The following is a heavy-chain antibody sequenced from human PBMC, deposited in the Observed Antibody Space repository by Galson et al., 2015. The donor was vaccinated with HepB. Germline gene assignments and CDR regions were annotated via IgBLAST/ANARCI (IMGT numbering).Heavy chain of an antibody. CDR2: IRSKAYGGTT. J-gene: IGHJ4*02. Sequence: SLRLSCAASGFTFGDYAMSWVRQAPGKGLEWVGFIRSKAYGGTTEYAASVKGRFTISRDDSKSIAYLQMNSLKTEDTAVYYCTREGVMVRGVMNYFDYWGQGTLVTVSS. V-gene: IGHV3-49*04. D-gene: IGHD3-10*01. CDR1: GFTFGDYA. CDR3: TREGVMVRGVMNYFDY.